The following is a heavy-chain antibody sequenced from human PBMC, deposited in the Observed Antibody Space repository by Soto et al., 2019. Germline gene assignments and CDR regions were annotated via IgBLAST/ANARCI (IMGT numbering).Heavy chain of an antibody. Sequence: LRLSCAASGFAFSAYGMNWVRPAPGKGLEWVSVISGNGGSTMYADSVKGRFTISRDNFEKTLYLQMNSLRAEDTAVYYCAKEGSSLYAMDVWGQGTTVTVSS. CDR2: ISGNGGST. J-gene: IGHJ6*02. V-gene: IGHV3-23*01. CDR3: AKEGSSLYAMDV. D-gene: IGHD2-2*01. CDR1: GFAFSAYG.